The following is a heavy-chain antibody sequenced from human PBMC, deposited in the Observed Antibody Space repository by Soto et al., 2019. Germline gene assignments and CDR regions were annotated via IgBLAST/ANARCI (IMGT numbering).Heavy chain of an antibody. Sequence: WENLSLTCTVSGGSVSSSTAYCGWIGQHPPGGVAWFGGIYYNGSTYYNPYLERRVTIAGATSQNQFSLTLSSVTAAEKAVYYCARQRTKDYGEYHRIDYWGQGTLVT. J-gene: IGHJ4*02. CDR3: ARQRTKDYGEYHRIDY. CDR1: GGSVSSSTAY. V-gene: IGHV4-39*01. CDR2: IYYNGST. D-gene: IGHD4-17*01.